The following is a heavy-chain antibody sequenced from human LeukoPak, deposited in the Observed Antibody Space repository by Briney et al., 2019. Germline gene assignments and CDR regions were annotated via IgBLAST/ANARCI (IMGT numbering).Heavy chain of an antibody. V-gene: IGHV3-15*01. D-gene: IGHD2-15*01. J-gene: IGHJ5*02. CDR1: GFTFSNAW. CDR3: TTDQSRGYCSGGSCYSLWWFDP. CDR2: IKSKTDGGTT. Sequence: GGSLRLSCAASGFTFSNAWMSWVRQAPGKGLEWVGRIKSKTDGGTTDYAAPVKGKFTISRDDSKNTLYLQMNSLKTEDTAVYYCTTDQSRGYCSGGSCYSLWWFDPWGQGTLVTVSS.